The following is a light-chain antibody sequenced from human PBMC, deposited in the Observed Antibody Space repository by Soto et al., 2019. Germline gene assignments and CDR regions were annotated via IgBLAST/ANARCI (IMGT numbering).Light chain of an antibody. J-gene: IGKJ1*01. V-gene: IGKV1-5*01. Sequence: DVQMTQSPSTLSASVGDRVTITCRASQLVNSWLAWYQQKPGKAPKLLIYAASSLQSGVPSRFSGSGSGTDFTLTISCLQSEDFATYYCQQYYSYPRTFGQGTKVDIK. CDR3: QQYYSYPRT. CDR2: AAS. CDR1: QLVNSW.